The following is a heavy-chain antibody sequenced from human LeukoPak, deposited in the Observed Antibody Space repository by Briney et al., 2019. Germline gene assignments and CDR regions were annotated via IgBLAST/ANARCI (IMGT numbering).Heavy chain of an antibody. CDR2: IYPGSSDT. D-gene: IGHD6-19*01. CDR3: ARQGAVVLRDAFDV. CDR1: GYSFTSYW. J-gene: IGHJ3*01. V-gene: IGHV5-51*01. Sequence: GESLKISCKGSGYSFTSYWIGWVRQMPGKGLEWMGIIYPGSSDTRYSPYFQGQVTISADTTISTAYLQCSSLKASDTAMYYCARQGAVVLRDAFDVWGQGTMVTVSS.